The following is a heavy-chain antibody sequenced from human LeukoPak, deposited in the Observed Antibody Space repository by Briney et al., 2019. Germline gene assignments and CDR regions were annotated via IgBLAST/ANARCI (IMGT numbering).Heavy chain of an antibody. Sequence: GGSLRLSCAASGFTFSSSAMSWVRQAPGKGLEWVSAISAGGDSTYYADSVKGRFTVSRGTSKNTLYLQMNSLRAEDTAVYYCAKGARMMVRGVTTGFDYWGQGTLVTVSS. CDR2: ISAGGDST. CDR1: GFTFSSSA. J-gene: IGHJ4*02. CDR3: AKGARMMVRGVTTGFDY. D-gene: IGHD3-10*01. V-gene: IGHV3-23*01.